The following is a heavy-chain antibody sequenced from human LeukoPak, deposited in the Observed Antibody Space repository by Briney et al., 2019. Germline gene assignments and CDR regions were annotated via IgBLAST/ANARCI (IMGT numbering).Heavy chain of an antibody. Sequence: GASVKVSCKASGYTFTGYYMNWVRQAPGQGLEWMGWINPNSGGTNYAQKFQGRVTMTRDTSISTAYMELSRLRSDDTAVYYCARGGWSDIVVVPAADPPNWFDPWGQGTLVTVSS. CDR1: GYTFTGYY. D-gene: IGHD2-2*01. J-gene: IGHJ5*02. CDR3: ARGGWSDIVVVPAADPPNWFDP. V-gene: IGHV1-2*02. CDR2: INPNSGGT.